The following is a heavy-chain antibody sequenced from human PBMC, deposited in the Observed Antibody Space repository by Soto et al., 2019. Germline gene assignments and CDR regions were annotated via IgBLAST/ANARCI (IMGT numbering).Heavy chain of an antibody. CDR1: GYSFTSYW. J-gene: IGHJ6*02. D-gene: IGHD3-9*01. CDR3: ARTWGDYDILTGYYTADYYYGMDV. CDR2: IYPGDSDT. Sequence: GESLKISCKASGYSFTSYWIGWVRQMPGKGLEWMGIIYPGDSDTRYSPSFQGQVTISADKSISTAYLQWSSLKASDTAMYYCARTWGDYDILTGYYTADYYYGMDVWGQGTTVTVS. V-gene: IGHV5-51*01.